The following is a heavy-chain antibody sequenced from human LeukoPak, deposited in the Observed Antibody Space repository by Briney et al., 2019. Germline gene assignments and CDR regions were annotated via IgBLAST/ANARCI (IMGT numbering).Heavy chain of an antibody. D-gene: IGHD4-17*01. J-gene: IGHJ4*02. CDR2: IYYSGST. CDR1: GGSISSYY. CDR3: ASGYGDYYFDY. Sequence: SETLSLTCTVSGGSISSYYWSWIRQPPGKGLEWIGYIYYSGSTNYNPSLKSRVTISVDTSKNQFSLKLSSVTAADTTVYYCASGYGDYYFDYWGQGTLVTVSS. V-gene: IGHV4-59*01.